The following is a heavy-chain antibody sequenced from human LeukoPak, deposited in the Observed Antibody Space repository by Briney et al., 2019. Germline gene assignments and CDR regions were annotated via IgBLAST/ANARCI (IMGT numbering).Heavy chain of an antibody. CDR2: IDPSDSYT. V-gene: IGHV5-10-1*04. CDR3: ARTTDYYDSSGYDY. CDR1: GYSFTSYW. J-gene: IGHJ4*02. D-gene: IGHD3-22*01. Sequence: GESLKISCKGSGYSFTSYWISRVRQMPGKGLEWMGRIDPSDSYTNYSPSFQGQVTISADKSISTAYLQWSSLKASDTAMYYCARTTDYYDSSGYDYWGQGTLVTVSS.